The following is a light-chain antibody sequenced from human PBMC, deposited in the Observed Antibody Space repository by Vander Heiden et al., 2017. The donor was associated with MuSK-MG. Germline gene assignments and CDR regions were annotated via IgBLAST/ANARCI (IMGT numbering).Light chain of an antibody. J-gene: IGKJ4*01. CDR2: GAS. CDR3: QQYNNWPPLT. Sequence: IVMTQSPATLSVSPGERATLSCRASQSVSSNLAWYQQKPGQAPRLLIYGASTRATGIPARFSGSGCGTEFTLTISSRQSEDFAVYYCQQYNNWPPLTFGGGTKVEIK. V-gene: IGKV3-15*01. CDR1: QSVSSN.